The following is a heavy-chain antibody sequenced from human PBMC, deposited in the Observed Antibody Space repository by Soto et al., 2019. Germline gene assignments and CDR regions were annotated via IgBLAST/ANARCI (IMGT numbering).Heavy chain of an antibody. CDR2: IYSTEST. CDR1: GGSISSGSYY. D-gene: IGHD3-22*01. V-gene: IGHV4-31*03. J-gene: IGHJ4*02. CDR3: ARSDSSTKTRYYFDR. Sequence: SETLSLTCTASGGSISSGSYYWTWIRQHPGKGLEWIGHIYSTESTNYNPSLKSRLTISVDMSASQFSLKLSSVTVADTAVYYCARSDSSTKTRYYFDRWGQGTLVTVSS.